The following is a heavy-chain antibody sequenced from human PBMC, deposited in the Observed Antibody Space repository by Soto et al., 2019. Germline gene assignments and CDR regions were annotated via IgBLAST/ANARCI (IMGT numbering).Heavy chain of an antibody. CDR3: LSRIGYCSGGSCYSDSYNWFDP. V-gene: IGHV1-8*01. CDR2: MNPNSGNT. D-gene: IGHD2-15*01. J-gene: IGHJ5*02. Sequence: SSVKVSCKASGYTFTSYDINWVRQATGQGLEWMGWMNPNSGNTGYAQKFQGRVTMTRNTSISTAYTELSSLRSEDTAVYYCLSRIGYCSGGSCYSDSYNWFDPWG. CDR1: GYTFTSYD.